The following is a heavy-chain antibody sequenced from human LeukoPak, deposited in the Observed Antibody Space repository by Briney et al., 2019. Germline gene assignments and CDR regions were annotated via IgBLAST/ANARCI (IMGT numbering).Heavy chain of an antibody. CDR1: GFTLRDYY. J-gene: IGHJ6*02. D-gene: IGHD6-13*01. CDR2: ITSRGSTI. Sequence: PGGSLRLSCAASGFTLRDYYLTWIRQAPGKGLKWVSYITSRGSTIYHADSVKGRFTISRDNAKNSLYLQMNSLRAEDTAVYYCARWLRGIADEDGVDVWGQGTTVTVSS. V-gene: IGHV3-11*01. CDR3: ARWLRGIADEDGVDV.